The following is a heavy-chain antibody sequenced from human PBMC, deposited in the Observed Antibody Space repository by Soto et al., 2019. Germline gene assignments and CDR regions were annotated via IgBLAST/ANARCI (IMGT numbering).Heavy chain of an antibody. CDR2: INPNSGGT. J-gene: IGHJ6*02. Sequence: ASVKVSCKASGYTFTGYYMHWVRQAPGQGLEWMGWINPNSGGTNYAQKFQGRVTMTRDTSISTAYMELSRLRSDDTAVYYCARERGILYYYYYGMDVWGQGTKVTVYS. V-gene: IGHV1-2*02. CDR3: ARERGILYYYYYGMDV. CDR1: GYTFTGYY. D-gene: IGHD3-16*01.